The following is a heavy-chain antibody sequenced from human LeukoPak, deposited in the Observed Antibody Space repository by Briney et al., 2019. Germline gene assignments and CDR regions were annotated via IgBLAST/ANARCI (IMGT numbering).Heavy chain of an antibody. CDR3: ARQIGGSSWHIDY. D-gene: IGHD2-15*01. Sequence: SETLSLTCTVSGGSISSSSYYWGWIRQPPGKGLEWIGSIYYSGSTYYNPSLKSRVTISVDTSKNQFSLKLSSVTAADTAAYYCARQIGGSSWHIDYWGQGTLVTVSS. J-gene: IGHJ4*02. CDR2: IYYSGST. CDR1: GGSISSSSYY. V-gene: IGHV4-39*01.